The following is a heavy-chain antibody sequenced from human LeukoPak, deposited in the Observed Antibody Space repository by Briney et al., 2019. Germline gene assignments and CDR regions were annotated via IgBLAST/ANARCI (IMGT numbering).Heavy chain of an antibody. CDR1: GFTFSSYW. CDR2: INSDGSST. Sequence: GGSLRLSCAASGFTFSSYWMHWVRQAPGKGLVWVSRINSDGSSTSYADSVKGRFTISRDNAKNTLDLQMNNLRAEDAAVYYCAKVLGSSGWWYYFDYWGQGTLVTVSS. J-gene: IGHJ4*02. V-gene: IGHV3-74*01. D-gene: IGHD6-19*01. CDR3: AKVLGSSGWWYYFDY.